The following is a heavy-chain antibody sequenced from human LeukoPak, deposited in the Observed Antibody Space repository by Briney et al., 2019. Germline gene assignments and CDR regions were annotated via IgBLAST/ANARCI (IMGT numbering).Heavy chain of an antibody. Sequence: QAGGSLRLSCAASGFAFSFYAMHWVRQAPGKGLEWVSVISPDGAIKFYADSVRGRFTIYRDNSKDTLYLQMNSLGAADTAVYYCAKDGGGYCNNSSCWGQGTLVTVSS. V-gene: IGHV3-30-3*02. J-gene: IGHJ4*02. CDR2: ISPDGAIK. CDR3: AKDGGGYCNNSSC. CDR1: GFAFSFYA. D-gene: IGHD2-2*01.